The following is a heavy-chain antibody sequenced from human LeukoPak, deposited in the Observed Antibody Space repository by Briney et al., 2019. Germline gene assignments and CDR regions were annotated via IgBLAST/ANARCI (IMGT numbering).Heavy chain of an antibody. CDR3: ARGRRVLAVAGTEGVYYYYGMDV. CDR1: GFTFSSYA. J-gene: IGHJ6*04. V-gene: IGHV3-30*04. CDR2: ISYDGSNK. D-gene: IGHD6-19*01. Sequence: PGGSLRLSCAASGFTFSSYAMPWVRQAPGKGLEWVAVISYDGSNKYYADSVKGRFTISRDNSKNTLYLQMNSLRAEDTAVYYCARGRRVLAVAGTEGVYYYYGMDVWGKGTTVTVSS.